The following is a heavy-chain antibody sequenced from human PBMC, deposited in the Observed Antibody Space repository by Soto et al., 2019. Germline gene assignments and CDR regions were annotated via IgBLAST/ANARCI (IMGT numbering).Heavy chain of an antibody. J-gene: IGHJ4*02. V-gene: IGHV3-30-3*01. Sequence: QVQLVESGGGVVQPGRSLRLSCAASGFTFSSYAMHWVRQAPGKGLEWVAVISYAGSNKYYADSVKGRFTISRDNSKNTLYLQMNSLRAEDTAVYYCARDAAAVAGLDYWGQGTLVTVSS. D-gene: IGHD6-19*01. CDR2: ISYAGSNK. CDR3: ARDAAAVAGLDY. CDR1: GFTFSSYA.